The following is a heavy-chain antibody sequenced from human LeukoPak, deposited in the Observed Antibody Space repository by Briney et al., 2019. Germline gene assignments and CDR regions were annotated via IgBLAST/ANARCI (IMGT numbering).Heavy chain of an antibody. J-gene: IGHJ3*02. Sequence: ASVKVSCKASGYTFTSYGISWVRQAPGQGLEWMGWISAYNGNTNYAQKLQGRVTMTTDTSTSTAYMELRSLRSDDTAVYYCARDQGYCSSTSCYTRDAFDIWGQGTMVTVSS. D-gene: IGHD2-2*02. CDR2: ISAYNGNT. CDR3: ARDQGYCSSTSCYTRDAFDI. V-gene: IGHV1-18*01. CDR1: GYTFTSYG.